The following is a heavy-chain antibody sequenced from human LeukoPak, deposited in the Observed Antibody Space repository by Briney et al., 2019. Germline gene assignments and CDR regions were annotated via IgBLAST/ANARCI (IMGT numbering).Heavy chain of an antibody. CDR1: GFTFSSYG. D-gene: IGHD3-22*01. J-gene: IGHJ4*02. Sequence: GGSLRLSCAASGFTFSSYGMHWVRQAPGKGLEWVALISYDGSNKYYADSVKGRFTISRDNSKDTLYLQMNSLRAEDTAVYYCAKGYYYDSSAYFPDFGYWGQGTLVTVSS. V-gene: IGHV3-30*18. CDR3: AKGYYYDSSAYFPDFGY. CDR2: ISYDGSNK.